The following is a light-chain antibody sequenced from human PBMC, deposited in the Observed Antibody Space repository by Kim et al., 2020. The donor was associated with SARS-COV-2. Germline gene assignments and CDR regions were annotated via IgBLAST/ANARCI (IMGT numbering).Light chain of an antibody. V-gene: IGLV1-44*01. CDR3: AAWDESLNGL. Sequence: QSVLTQPPSASGTPGQRVTISCSGSSSNIGSNTINWYQQLPGTAPKLLIYSNDQRPSGVPDRFSGSKSGTSASLAISWLQSEDEADYYCAAWDESLNGLFGGGTKLTVL. CDR2: SND. J-gene: IGLJ3*02. CDR1: SSNIGSNT.